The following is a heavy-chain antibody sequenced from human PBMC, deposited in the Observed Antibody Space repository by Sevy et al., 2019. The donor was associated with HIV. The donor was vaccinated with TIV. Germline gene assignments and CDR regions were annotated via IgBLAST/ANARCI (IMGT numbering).Heavy chain of an antibody. CDR1: GFTFSNYA. V-gene: IGHV3-33*01. CDR3: ARGGYYYDNAAYYALDS. CDR2: IWSDGGFE. Sequence: GGSLRLSCAATGFTFSNYAMHWVRQTPGKGLEWVAIIWSDGGFENNGDSVKGRFTISGDNSKNTLYLQMNNVRVEDTAVYYCARGGYYYDNAAYYALDSWGQGTLVTVSS. D-gene: IGHD3-22*01. J-gene: IGHJ4*02.